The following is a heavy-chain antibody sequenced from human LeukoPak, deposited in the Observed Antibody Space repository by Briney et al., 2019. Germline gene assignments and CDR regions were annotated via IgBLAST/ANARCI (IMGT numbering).Heavy chain of an antibody. D-gene: IGHD3-3*01. Sequence: SETLSLTCTVSGYSISSGYYWGWIRQSPGKGLEWIGSIYHSGSTYYNPSLQSRITISVDTSKNQFSLKLSSVTAADTAVYYCARDLDGSVLDYWGQGTLVTVSS. CDR1: GYSISSGYY. CDR2: IYHSGST. J-gene: IGHJ4*02. CDR3: ARDLDGSVLDY. V-gene: IGHV4-38-2*02.